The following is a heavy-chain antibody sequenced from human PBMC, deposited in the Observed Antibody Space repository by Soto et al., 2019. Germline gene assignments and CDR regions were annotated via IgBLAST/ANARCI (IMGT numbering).Heavy chain of an antibody. Sequence: SQTLSLTCAVSGGSISGRGYSWSWIRQPPGKGLEWIGYIYHSGSTYYNPSLKSRVTISVDRSKNQFSLKLSSVTAADTAVYYCARGYYYDSSGYSFDPWGQGTLVTVSS. CDR3: ARGYYYDSSGYSFDP. J-gene: IGHJ5*02. V-gene: IGHV4-30-2*01. D-gene: IGHD3-22*01. CDR2: IYHSGST. CDR1: GGSISGRGYS.